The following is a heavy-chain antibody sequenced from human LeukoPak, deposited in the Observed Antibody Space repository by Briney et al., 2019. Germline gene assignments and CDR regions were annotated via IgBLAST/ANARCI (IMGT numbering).Heavy chain of an antibody. V-gene: IGHV4-34*01. CDR1: GGSFSGYY. J-gene: IGHJ4*02. D-gene: IGHD2-15*01. CDR2: INHSGNT. Sequence: PSETLSLTCAVYGGSFSGYYWSWIRQPPGKGLEWIGEINHSGNTNYNPSLKSRVTISVDTSKNQFSLKLSSATVADTAVYYCARLGYCRGGTCYSVPFDYWGQGTLVTVSS. CDR3: ARLGYCRGGTCYSVPFDY.